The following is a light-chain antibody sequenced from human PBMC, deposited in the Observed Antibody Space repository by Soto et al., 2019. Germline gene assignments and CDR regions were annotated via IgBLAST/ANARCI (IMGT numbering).Light chain of an antibody. Sequence: EIVLTQFPGTLSLSPGERATLSCRASQSVSSSYLGWYQEKPGQAPRLLIYGASSRATGIPDRFRGSGSGTDFALTISRLEPEDFAVYYCQQYGRSPYTFGQGTKLEIK. CDR3: QQYGRSPYT. V-gene: IGKV3-20*01. CDR1: QSVSSSY. J-gene: IGKJ2*01. CDR2: GAS.